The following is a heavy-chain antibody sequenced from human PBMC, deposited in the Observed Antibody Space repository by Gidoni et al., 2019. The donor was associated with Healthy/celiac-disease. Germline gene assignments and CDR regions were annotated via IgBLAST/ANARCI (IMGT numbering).Heavy chain of an antibody. J-gene: IGHJ3*02. CDR3: TRHHPWDDAFDI. Sequence: EVQLVAAGGGLVQPRGSLTLSCAASGCTFSGSAMHWVRQASGKGLEWVGRIRRKANSYAKAYAASVKGRFTISRDDSKNTAYLQMNSLKTEDTAVYYCTRHHPWDDAFDIWGQVTMVTVSS. V-gene: IGHV3-73*02. CDR2: IRRKANSYAK. CDR1: GCTFSGSA. D-gene: IGHD1-26*01.